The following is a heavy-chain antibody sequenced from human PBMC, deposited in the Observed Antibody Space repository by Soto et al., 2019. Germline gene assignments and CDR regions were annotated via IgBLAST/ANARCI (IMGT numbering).Heavy chain of an antibody. V-gene: IGHV3-64D*06. CDR1: VXTFXTLA. CDR3: VKDRQVDY. J-gene: IGHJ4*02. CDR2: ISSNGGST. Sequence: RLSFSAAVXTFXTLAXHWVRQAPGKGLEYVSSISSNGGSTYYADSVKGRFIISRDNSKNTLYLQMSSLRREDTAVYYCVKDRQVDYWGQGTLVTSPQ.